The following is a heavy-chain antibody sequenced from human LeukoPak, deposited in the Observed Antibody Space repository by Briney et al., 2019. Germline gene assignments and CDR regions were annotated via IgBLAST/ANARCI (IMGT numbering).Heavy chain of an antibody. CDR1: GYSFTTYW. J-gene: IGHJ4*02. CDR2: IYPGDSDT. CDR3: ASPPTRECSSISCPLSY. D-gene: IGHD2-2*01. V-gene: IGHV5-51*01. Sequence: GESLKISRQGSGYSFTTYWIAWVRQMPGKGLEWMGIIYPGDSDTRYSPSFQGQVTISVDKSVSAAYLQWSSLKASDTAMYYCASPPTRECSSISCPLSYWGQGTLVTVSS.